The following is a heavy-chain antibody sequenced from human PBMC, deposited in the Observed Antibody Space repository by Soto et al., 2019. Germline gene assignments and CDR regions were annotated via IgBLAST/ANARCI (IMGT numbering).Heavy chain of an antibody. CDR3: ARNLWSGYPQDYYGMDV. V-gene: IGHV5-51*01. CDR2: IYPGDSYT. D-gene: IGHD3-3*01. J-gene: IGHJ6*01. CDR1: GYSFTNYG. Sequence: PGESLTISCKVSGYSFTNYGIVWVLQMPGKGLEWMGIIYPGDSYTRYSPSFQGQVTISADKSISTAYLQWSSLKSSDTAMYYCARNLWSGYPQDYYGMDVWGQGTPVTVSS.